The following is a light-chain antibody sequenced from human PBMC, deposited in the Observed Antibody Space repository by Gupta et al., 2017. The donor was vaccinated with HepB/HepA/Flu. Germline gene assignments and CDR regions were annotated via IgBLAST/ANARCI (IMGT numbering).Light chain of an antibody. J-gene: IGKJ2*01. Sequence: EIVMTQSPATLSVSPGESATLSCRASQSVSSSLAWYQQKAGQAPRLLIHGSSTRATGIPATFSGSGSGTEFTLTISSLQSEDFAVYYCQQYNNWPLTFGQGTKLEIK. V-gene: IGKV3-15*01. CDR1: QSVSSS. CDR2: GSS. CDR3: QQYNNWPLT.